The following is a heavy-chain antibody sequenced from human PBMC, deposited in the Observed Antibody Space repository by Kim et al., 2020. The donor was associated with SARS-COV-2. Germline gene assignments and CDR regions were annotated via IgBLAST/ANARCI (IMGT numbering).Heavy chain of an antibody. CDR2: ISYDGSKK. D-gene: IGHD3-22*01. CDR1: GFTFSSYA. J-gene: IGHJ6*01. Sequence: GSLRLSCAASGFTFSSYAMHWVHQAPGKGLEWVAVISYDGSKKYYADSVKGRFTISRDNSKNTLYLQMNSLRAEDTAVYYCARSTYYYDSSGYYY. V-gene: IGHV3-30*04. CDR3: ARSTYYYDSSGYYY.